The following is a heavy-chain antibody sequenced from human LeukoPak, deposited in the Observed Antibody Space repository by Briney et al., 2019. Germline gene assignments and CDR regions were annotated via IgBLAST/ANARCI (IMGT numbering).Heavy chain of an antibody. D-gene: IGHD1-14*01. CDR1: GYTFTSYG. J-gene: IGHJ5*02. Sequence: ASVKVSCKASGYTFTSYGISWVRQAPGQGLEWMGWISAYNGNTNYAQKLQGRVTMTTDTSTSTAYMELRSLRSDDTAVYYCARDTTPPRDHGEDWFDPWGQGTLVTVSS. CDR3: ARDTTPPRDHGEDWFDP. CDR2: ISAYNGNT. V-gene: IGHV1-18*01.